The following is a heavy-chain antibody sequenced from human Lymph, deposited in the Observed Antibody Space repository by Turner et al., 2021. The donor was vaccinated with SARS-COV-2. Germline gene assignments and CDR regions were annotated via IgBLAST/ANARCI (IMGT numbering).Heavy chain of an antibody. CDR2: ISSSGGST. Sequence: EVQVLESGGGLVQPGGYLRLSCAASGFTFSSSAISWVRQAPGKGLEWVSTISSSGGSTYYADSVKGRFTVSRDNSKNTLYLQMNNLRAEDTAVYYCAKDPNWYVLSAVDYWGQGTLVTVSS. J-gene: IGHJ4*02. D-gene: IGHD1-1*01. CDR1: GFTFSSSA. V-gene: IGHV3-23*01. CDR3: AKDPNWYVLSAVDY.